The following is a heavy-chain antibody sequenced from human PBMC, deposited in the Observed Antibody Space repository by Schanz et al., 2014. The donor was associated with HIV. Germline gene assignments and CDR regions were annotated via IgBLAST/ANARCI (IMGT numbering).Heavy chain of an antibody. V-gene: IGHV3-33*01. J-gene: IGHJ4*02. CDR1: GFTFSSHG. D-gene: IGHD3-9*01. CDR2: IWYDGTDK. CDR3: ARDAARYFDWSYYFDF. Sequence: QVQLVESGGGVVQPGRSLRLSCAASGFTFSSHGMHWVRQAPGKGLEWVAVIWYDGTDKYYAGSVKGRFTISRDNSQNTMYLQMNRLRAEDTAVYYCARDAARYFDWSYYFDFWGQGTLVTVSS.